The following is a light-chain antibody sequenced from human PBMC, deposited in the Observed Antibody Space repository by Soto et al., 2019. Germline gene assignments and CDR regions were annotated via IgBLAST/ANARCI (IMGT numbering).Light chain of an antibody. Sequence: EIVLTQSPGTLSLSPGETATLSCRASQTIGRAYLAWYQQKPGQAPRLLIFGSSSRATGIPDRFSGRGSGADFTLTISILEPEDFAVYYCQQYASSTLLTFGGGTKVDIK. V-gene: IGKV3-20*01. CDR3: QQYASSTLLT. J-gene: IGKJ4*01. CDR1: QTIGRAY. CDR2: GSS.